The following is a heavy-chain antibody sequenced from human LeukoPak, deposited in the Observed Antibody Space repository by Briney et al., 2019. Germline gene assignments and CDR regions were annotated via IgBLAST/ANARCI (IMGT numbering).Heavy chain of an antibody. J-gene: IGHJ4*02. CDR1: GFTFSSYS. Sequence: GGSLRLSCAASGFTFSSYSMNWVRQVPGKGLEWVSSISSSSSYIYYADSVKGRFTISRDNAKNSLYLQMNSLRAEDTAVYYCARALYSSGWYYFDYWGQGTLVTVSS. CDR3: ARALYSSGWYYFDY. V-gene: IGHV3-21*01. D-gene: IGHD6-19*01. CDR2: ISSSSSYI.